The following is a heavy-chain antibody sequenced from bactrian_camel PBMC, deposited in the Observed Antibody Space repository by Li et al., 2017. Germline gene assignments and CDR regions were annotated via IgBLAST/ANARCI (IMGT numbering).Heavy chain of an antibody. CDR2: ISTGGGST. Sequence: HVQLVESGGGLVQPGGSLRLTCAASGFTFSTYWMHWVRQAPGKEREGVAAISTGGGSTYVADSVKGRFAISQDNAKNVLYLQMDSLQPEDSAIYYCAAVPYGSWFCGLSPVENFRYWGQGTQVTVS. CDR3: AAVPYGSWFCGLSPVENFRY. V-gene: IGHV3S1*01. J-gene: IGHJ6*01. D-gene: IGHD6*01. CDR1: GFTFSTYW.